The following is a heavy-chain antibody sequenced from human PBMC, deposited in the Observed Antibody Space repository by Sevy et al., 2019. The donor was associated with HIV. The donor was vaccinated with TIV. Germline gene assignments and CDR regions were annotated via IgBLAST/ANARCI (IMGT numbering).Heavy chain of an antibody. V-gene: IGHV3-21*01. CDR3: AREVSSPDYDDTSGYGDEAFDI. J-gene: IGHJ3*02. CDR2: ISFSSSYI. Sequence: GGSLRLSCAASGFSFNTYTMNWVRQAPGKGLEWVSSISFSSSYIYYADSVKGRFTISRDNAKKSLYLQMNSLRAEDTAVYYCAREVSSPDYDDTSGYGDEAFDIWGQGTMVTVSS. D-gene: IGHD3-22*01. CDR1: GFSFNTYT.